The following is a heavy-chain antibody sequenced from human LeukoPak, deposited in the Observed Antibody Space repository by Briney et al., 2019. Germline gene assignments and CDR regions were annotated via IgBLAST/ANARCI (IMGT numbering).Heavy chain of an antibody. CDR2: ISYDGSNK. CDR1: GFTFSSYG. Sequence: GGSLRLSCAASGFTFSSYGMHWVRQAPGKGLEWVAVISYDGSNKYYADSVKGRFTISRDNSKNTLYLQMNSLRAEDTAVYYCAKGAWIAVAGYYFGYWGQGTLVTVSS. CDR3: AKGAWIAVAGYYFGY. V-gene: IGHV3-30*18. D-gene: IGHD6-19*01. J-gene: IGHJ4*02.